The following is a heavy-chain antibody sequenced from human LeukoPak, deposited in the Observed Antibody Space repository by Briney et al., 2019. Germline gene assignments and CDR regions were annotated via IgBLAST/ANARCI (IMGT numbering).Heavy chain of an antibody. D-gene: IGHD3-3*01. Sequence: SETLSLTSAVYGGSPSGYYWSWIRPPPGEGLEWVVEISHSGSTNYNPSLTSGVSISVYTSKNQISLKLRSVTAADTAVYFCARVGYDFWSGYCDYWGQGTLVTVSS. V-gene: IGHV4-34*01. CDR3: ARVGYDFWSGYCDY. CDR2: ISHSGST. CDR1: GGSPSGYY. J-gene: IGHJ4*02.